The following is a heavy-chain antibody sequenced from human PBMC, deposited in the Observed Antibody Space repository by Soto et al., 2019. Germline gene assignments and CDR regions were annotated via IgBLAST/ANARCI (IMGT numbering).Heavy chain of an antibody. V-gene: IGHV1-69*13. CDR1: GGTFSSYA. CDR2: IIPIFGTA. J-gene: IGHJ3*02. CDR3: ARVRSSGYHTRSDAFDI. Sequence: ASVKVSCKASGGTFSSYAISWVRQAPGQGLEWMGGIIPIFGTANYAQKFQGRVTITADESTSTAYMELSSLRSEDTAVYYCARVRSSGYHTRSDAFDIWGQGTMVTVSS. D-gene: IGHD3-22*01.